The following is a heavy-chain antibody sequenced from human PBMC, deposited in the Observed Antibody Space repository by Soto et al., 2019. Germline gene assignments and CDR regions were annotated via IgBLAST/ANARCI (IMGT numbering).Heavy chain of an antibody. CDR3: ATSAYGDHPYYLDV. CDR1: GLTCSGYG. Sequence: WLSLRHPWAASGLTCSGYGMSWIRQAPGKGLEWVSAISGSGGSTYYADSVKGRFTISRDNSKNTLYLQMNSLRAEDTAVYYCATSAYGDHPYYLDVWGKGTTVTVSS. D-gene: IGHD4-17*01. CDR2: ISGSGGST. J-gene: IGHJ6*03. V-gene: IGHV3-23*01.